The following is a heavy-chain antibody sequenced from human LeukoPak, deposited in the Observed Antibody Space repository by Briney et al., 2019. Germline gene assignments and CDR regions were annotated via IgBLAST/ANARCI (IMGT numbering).Heavy chain of an antibody. CDR2: ISAYNGNT. CDR3: ARDHYDSSGYSLDY. V-gene: IGHV1-18*01. J-gene: IGHJ4*02. D-gene: IGHD3-22*01. CDR1: GYTFTSYG. Sequence: ASVKVSCKASGYTFTSYGISWVRQAPGRGLEWMGWISAYNGNTNYAQKLQGRVTMTTDTSTSTAYMELRSLRSDDTAVYYCARDHYDSSGYSLDYWGQGTLVTVSS.